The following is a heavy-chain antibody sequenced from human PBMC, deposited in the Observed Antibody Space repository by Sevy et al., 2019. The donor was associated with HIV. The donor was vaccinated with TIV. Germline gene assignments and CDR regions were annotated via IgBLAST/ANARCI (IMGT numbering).Heavy chain of an antibody. V-gene: IGHV3-23*01. Sequence: GGSLRLSCAASGLTFSSYAMNWVRQAPGKGLDWVSTIYGTAGVTYYAYSVNGRFTISRDNSKNTLFLQMNSLRAEDMAVYYCAGGRFDSSGSFDAFDVWGQGTMVTVSS. CDR3: AGGRFDSSGSFDAFDV. D-gene: IGHD3-22*01. J-gene: IGHJ3*01. CDR2: IYGTAGVT. CDR1: GLTFSSYA.